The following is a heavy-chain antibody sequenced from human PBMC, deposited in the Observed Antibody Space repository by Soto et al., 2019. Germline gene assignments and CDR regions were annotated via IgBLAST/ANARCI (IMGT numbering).Heavy chain of an antibody. CDR1: GGTFSSYT. CDR2: IIPILGIA. CDR3: ARDQDYDYIWGSSFDY. J-gene: IGHJ4*02. Sequence: QVQLVQSGAEVKKPGSSVKVSCKASGGTFSSYTISWVRQAPGQGLEWMGRIIPILGIANYAQKFQGRVTITADKSTSPAYMELSSLRSEDTAVYYCARDQDYDYIWGSSFDYWGQGTLVTVSS. V-gene: IGHV1-69*08. D-gene: IGHD3-16*01.